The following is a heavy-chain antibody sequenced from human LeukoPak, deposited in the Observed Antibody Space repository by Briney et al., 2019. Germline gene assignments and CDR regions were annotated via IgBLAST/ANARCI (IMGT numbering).Heavy chain of an antibody. CDR2: ISGSGGST. V-gene: IGHV3-23*01. CDR1: GFTFSSYA. Sequence: PGGSLRLSCAASGFTFSSYAMSWGRQAPGRGLEWVSAISGSGGSTYYADSVKGRFTISRDNSKNTLYLQMNSLRAEDTAVYYCATQYYYGSGSYTPYFDYWGQGTLVTVSS. CDR3: ATQYYYGSGSYTPYFDY. J-gene: IGHJ4*02. D-gene: IGHD3-10*01.